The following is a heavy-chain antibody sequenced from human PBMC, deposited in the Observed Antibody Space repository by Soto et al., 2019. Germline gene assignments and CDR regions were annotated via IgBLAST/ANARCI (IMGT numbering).Heavy chain of an antibody. CDR1: GGTFSSYA. CDR3: ARDLNYHTAPTYFQH. D-gene: IGHD1-7*01. J-gene: IGHJ1*01. CDR2: IIPIFGTA. V-gene: IGHV1-69*13. Sequence: SVKVSCKASGGTFSSYAISWVRQAPGQGLEWMGGIIPIFGTANYAQKFQGRVTITADESTSTAYMELSSLRSEDTAVYYCARDLNYHTAPTYFQHWGQGTLVTVS.